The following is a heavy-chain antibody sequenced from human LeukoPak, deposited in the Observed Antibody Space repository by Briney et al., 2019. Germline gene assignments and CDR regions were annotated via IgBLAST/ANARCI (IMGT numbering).Heavy chain of an antibody. V-gene: IGHV3-23*01. CDR2: IYNSGAKI. CDR3: AKDVAPDTGWDLDY. CDR1: GLTFSTYS. Sequence: GGSLRLSCAVSGLTFSTYSVTWVRQGPGKGLEWVSSIYNSGAKIFYADSVKGRFTISRDNSKNMLYLQMNSLRVEDTAVYYCAKDVAPDTGWDLDYWGQGTLVTVSS. J-gene: IGHJ4*02. D-gene: IGHD1-26*01.